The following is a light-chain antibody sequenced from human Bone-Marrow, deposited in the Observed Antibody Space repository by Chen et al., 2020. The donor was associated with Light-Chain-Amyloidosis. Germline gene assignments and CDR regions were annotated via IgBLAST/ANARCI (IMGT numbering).Light chain of an antibody. J-gene: IGLJ1*01. V-gene: IGLV2-14*03. CDR1: SSDVGGYNY. CDR2: DVT. CDR3: SSYTARSTLV. Sequence: SALTQPASVSGSPGQSITIPCTGTSSDVGGYNYVSWYQKHPGKAPKLIISDVTDRPSGVSNRFAGAKAGNTASLPISGLQAEDEADYFCSSYTARSTLVFGTATKVTVL.